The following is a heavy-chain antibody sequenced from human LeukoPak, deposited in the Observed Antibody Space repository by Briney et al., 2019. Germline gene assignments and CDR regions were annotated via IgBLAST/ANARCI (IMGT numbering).Heavy chain of an antibody. D-gene: IGHD2-2*01. V-gene: IGHV4-61*02. CDR3: ARTLMPSIHEAFHI. Sequence: SETLSLTCTVSGGSITSGGYSWNWIRQPAGKGLEWIGRIYTSGSVNYNPSLKSRVTFSVDTSKNHFSLNLTSVTAADTAIYYCARTLMPSIHEAFHIWGQGTTVTVYS. J-gene: IGHJ3*02. CDR1: GGSITSGGYS. CDR2: IYTSGSV.